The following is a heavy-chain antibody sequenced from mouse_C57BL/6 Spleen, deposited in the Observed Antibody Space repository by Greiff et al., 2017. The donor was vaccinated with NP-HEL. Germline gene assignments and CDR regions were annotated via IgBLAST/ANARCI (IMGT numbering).Heavy chain of an antibody. D-gene: IGHD1-1*01. CDR1: GYTFTSYW. V-gene: IGHV1-69*01. CDR3: ARRNYYGSSGGYWYFDV. CDR2: IDPSDSYT. J-gene: IGHJ1*03. Sequence: QVQLQQPGAELVMPGASVKLSCKASGYTFTSYWMHWVKQRPGQGLEWIGEIDPSDSYTNYNQKFKGKSTLTADKSSSTAYMQLSSLTSEDSAVYYCARRNYYGSSGGYWYFDVWGTGTTVTVSS.